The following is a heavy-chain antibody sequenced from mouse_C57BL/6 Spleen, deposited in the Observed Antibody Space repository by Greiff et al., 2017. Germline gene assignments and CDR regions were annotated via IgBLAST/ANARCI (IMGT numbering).Heavy chain of an antibody. CDR1: GYSITSGYY. D-gene: IGHD3-2*02. V-gene: IGHV3-6*01. J-gene: IGHJ2*01. CDR2: ISYDGSN. CDR3: ARGGPAQATLFDY. Sequence: EVKLQESGPGLVKPSQSLSLTCSVTGYSITSGYYWNWIRQFPGNKLEWMGYISYDGSNNYNPSLKNRISITRDTSKNQFFLKLNSVTTEDTATYYCARGGPAQATLFDYWGQGTTLTVSS.